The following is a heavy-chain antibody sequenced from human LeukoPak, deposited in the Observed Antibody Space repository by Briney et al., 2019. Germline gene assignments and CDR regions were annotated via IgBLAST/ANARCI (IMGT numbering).Heavy chain of an antibody. CDR2: ISPDGTNT. J-gene: IGHJ4*02. CDR1: GFTFSNYW. V-gene: IGHV3-74*01. CDR3: ARLRVSETYYYDY. Sequence: PGGSLRLSCAASGFTFSNYWMHWVRQAPGKGLVRVSRISPDGTNTICADSVTGRFTMSRDNAKSTLYLHMNTLRDEDTAVYYCARLRVSETYYYDYWGQGILVTVSS. D-gene: IGHD3-22*01.